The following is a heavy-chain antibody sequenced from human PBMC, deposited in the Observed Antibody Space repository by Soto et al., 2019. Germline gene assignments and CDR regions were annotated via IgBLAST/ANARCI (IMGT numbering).Heavy chain of an antibody. CDR2: IYYSGST. CDR3: ARREGSGWKPFDY. CDR1: GGSISSSSYY. V-gene: IGHV4-39*01. D-gene: IGHD6-19*01. J-gene: IGHJ4*02. Sequence: SETLSLTCTVSGGSISSSSYYWGWIRQPPGKGLEWIGSIYYSGSTYYNPSLKTRVTISVDTSKNQFSLKVSSVTAADAAVYYCARREGSGWKPFDYWGQGTLVTLSS.